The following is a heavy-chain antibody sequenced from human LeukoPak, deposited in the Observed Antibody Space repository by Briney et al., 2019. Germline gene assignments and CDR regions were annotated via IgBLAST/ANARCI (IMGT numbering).Heavy chain of an antibody. CDR1: GGSISSYY. CDR2: IYYSGST. CDR3: ARDRQRDDAFDI. Sequence: SETLSLTCTVSGGSISSYYWSWIRQPPGKGLEWIRYIYYSGSTNYNPSLKSRVTISVDTSKNQFSLKLSSVTAADTAVYYCARDRQRDDAFDIWGQGTMVTVSS. V-gene: IGHV4-59*01. J-gene: IGHJ3*02.